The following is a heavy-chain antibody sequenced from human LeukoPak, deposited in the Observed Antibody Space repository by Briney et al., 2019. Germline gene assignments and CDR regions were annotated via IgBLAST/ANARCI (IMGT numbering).Heavy chain of an antibody. CDR3: ATDPYYDSSGPTRDY. D-gene: IGHD3-22*01. CDR1: GYTLTELS. V-gene: IGHV1-24*01. CDR2: FDPEDGET. J-gene: IGHJ4*02. Sequence: ASVKVSCKVSGYTLTELSMHWVRQAPGKGLEWMGGFDPEDGETIYAQKFQGRVTMTEDTSTDTAYMELSSLRSEDTAVYYCATDPYYDSSGPTRDYWGQGTLVTVSS.